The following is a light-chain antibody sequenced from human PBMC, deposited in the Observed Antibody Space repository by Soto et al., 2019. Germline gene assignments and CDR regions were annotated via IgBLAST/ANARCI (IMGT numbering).Light chain of an antibody. CDR1: QSVRRN. CDR2: GAS. Sequence: EVVISQSPATLSVTPGERATLSCRASQSVRRNLAWYQQKPGQAPRLLIYGASTRATGIPARFSGSGSGTDFTLAISSLQSEDFAVYYCQEYKNSPSIPFGEGTRPAIK. J-gene: IGKJ5*01. V-gene: IGKV3-15*01. CDR3: QEYKNSPSIP.